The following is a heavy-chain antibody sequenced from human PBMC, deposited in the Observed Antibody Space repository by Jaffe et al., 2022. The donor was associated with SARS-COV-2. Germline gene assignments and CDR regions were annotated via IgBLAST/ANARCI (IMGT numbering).Heavy chain of an antibody. CDR3: ARTSHAKEWLLFDS. CDR1: GFIFSDHY. D-gene: IGHD3-3*01. J-gene: IGHJ4*02. Sequence: EVQLVESGGGLVQPGGSLRLSCAASGFIFSDHYMDWVRQAPGKGLEWVGRIRNKANSYTTEYAASVKGRFTISRDNSKNSLYLQMNSLKTEDTAVYYCARTSHAKEWLLFDSWGQGTLVTVSS. CDR2: IRNKANSYTT. V-gene: IGHV3-72*01.